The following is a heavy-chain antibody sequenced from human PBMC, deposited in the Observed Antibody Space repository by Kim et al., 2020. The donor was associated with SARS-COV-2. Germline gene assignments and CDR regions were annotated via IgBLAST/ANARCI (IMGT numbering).Heavy chain of an antibody. Sequence: GGSLRLSCAASGFTFSDYYLTWIRQAPGKGLEWVSYISGSGAITDYADSVKGRFTISRDNAKNSLYLQMNSLRGEDTAIYYCARGGRLYTGTFLGGFDFWGPGTMVAVSS. J-gene: IGHJ3*01. CDR3: ARGGRLYTGTFLGGFDF. V-gene: IGHV3-11*01. CDR2: ISGSGAIT. D-gene: IGHD1-26*01. CDR1: GFTFSDYY.